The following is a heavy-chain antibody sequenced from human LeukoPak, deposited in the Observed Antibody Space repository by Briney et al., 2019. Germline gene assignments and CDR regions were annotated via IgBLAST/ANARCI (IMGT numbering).Heavy chain of an antibody. CDR3: ARDTRIEWLRFLDY. D-gene: IGHD5-12*01. Sequence: SETLSLTCTVSGGSISGYYWNWIRQPAGKGLEWIGRIYYSGSTNYNPSLKSRVTISVDTSKNQFSLKLSSVTAADTAVYYCARDTRIEWLRFLDYWGQGILVTVSS. CDR1: GGSISGYY. V-gene: IGHV4-4*07. J-gene: IGHJ4*02. CDR2: IYYSGST.